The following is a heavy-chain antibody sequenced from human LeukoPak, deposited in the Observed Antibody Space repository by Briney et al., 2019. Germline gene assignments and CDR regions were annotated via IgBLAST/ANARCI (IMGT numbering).Heavy chain of an antibody. CDR3: AKGDNDILTGYYNSFDY. D-gene: IGHD3-9*01. CDR1: GFTFSSYA. V-gene: IGHV3-23*01. J-gene: IGHJ4*02. Sequence: GGSLRLSCAASGFTFSSYAMTWVRQAPGKGLEWVSTISGSGISTYYSDSVKGRFTISRDNSKNTLYLQMNSLRAEDTAVYYCAKGDNDILTGYYNSFDYWGQGTLVTVSS. CDR2: ISGSGIST.